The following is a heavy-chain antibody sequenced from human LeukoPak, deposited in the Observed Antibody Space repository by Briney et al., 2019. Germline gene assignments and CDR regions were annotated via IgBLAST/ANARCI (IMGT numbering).Heavy chain of an antibody. Sequence: SGPTLVNPTQTLTLTCAFSGFSLSTTGVGVGWIRQPPGKAPERLALIYWNEDKRYSPSLKSRLTISKDTSKNQVVLTMTNMDPVDTATYYCARRPTARQYGDYFDYWGQGTLVTVSS. V-gene: IGHV2-5*01. CDR1: GFSLSTTGVG. CDR2: IYWNEDK. CDR3: ARRPTARQYGDYFDY. D-gene: IGHD4-17*01. J-gene: IGHJ4*02.